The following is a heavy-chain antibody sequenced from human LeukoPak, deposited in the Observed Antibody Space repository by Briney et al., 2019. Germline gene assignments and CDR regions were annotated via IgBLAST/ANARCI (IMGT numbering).Heavy chain of an antibody. CDR3: ARVLYSYYYGSSDY. J-gene: IGHJ4*02. CDR1: GFTVSSNY. CDR2: IYSGGST. Sequence: GGSLRLSCAASGFTVSSNYMSWVRQAPGKGLEWVSVIYSGGSTYYADSVKGRFTISRDNSKNTLYLQMNSLRAEDTAVYYCARVLYSYYYGSSDYWGQGTLVTVSS. D-gene: IGHD3-10*01. V-gene: IGHV3-66*01.